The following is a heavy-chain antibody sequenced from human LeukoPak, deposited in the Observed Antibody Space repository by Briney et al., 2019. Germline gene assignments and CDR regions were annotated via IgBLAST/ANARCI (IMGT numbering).Heavy chain of an antibody. Sequence: ASVKVSCKASGYTFIKYYMHWVRQAPGQGLEWMGIINPSGGGTDYSQKFQGRVTMTSDTSTSTVYMELSSLTSEDTAVYYCAKEREYSGHDYPHDYWGQGTLVTVSS. D-gene: IGHD5-12*01. CDR3: AKEREYSGHDYPHDY. J-gene: IGHJ4*02. V-gene: IGHV1-46*01. CDR2: INPSGGGT. CDR1: GYTFIKYY.